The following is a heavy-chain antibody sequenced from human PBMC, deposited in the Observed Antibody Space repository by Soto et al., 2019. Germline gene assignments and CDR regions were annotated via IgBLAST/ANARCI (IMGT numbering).Heavy chain of an antibody. CDR1: GGSLRSTNW. D-gene: IGHD6-13*01. J-gene: IGHJ6*02. Sequence: QLQLQESGPGLVKPSGTLSLACVVSGGSLRSTNWWSWVRQPPGEGLEWIGEIFHSGGTNYNPSLKGRTPISVDKSKNQFSRNVTSVTAAATAVYSCAHQPLVPYNYYGMDVWGPGTTVTVSS. CDR3: AHQPLVPYNYYGMDV. CDR2: IFHSGGT. V-gene: IGHV4-4*02.